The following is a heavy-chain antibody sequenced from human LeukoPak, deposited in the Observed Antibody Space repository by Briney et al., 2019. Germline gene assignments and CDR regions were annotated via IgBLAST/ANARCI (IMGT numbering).Heavy chain of an antibody. CDR3: AREGPRGNSQFDY. J-gene: IGHJ4*02. CDR2: IWYDGSNK. D-gene: IGHD2/OR15-2a*01. Sequence: PGGSLRLSWAASGFTFSSYGMHWVRQAPGKGLEWVALIWYDGSNKYYTDSVKGRLTISRDNSKNTLYLQMNSLRAEDTAIYYCAREGPRGNSQFDYWGQGTLVIVSA. V-gene: IGHV3-33*01. CDR1: GFTFSSYG.